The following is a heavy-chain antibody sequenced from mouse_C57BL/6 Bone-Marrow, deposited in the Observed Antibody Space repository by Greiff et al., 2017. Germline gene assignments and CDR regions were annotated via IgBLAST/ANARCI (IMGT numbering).Heavy chain of an antibody. D-gene: IGHD1-1*01. CDR3: ARGYYDVFDY. J-gene: IGHJ2*01. V-gene: IGHV1-26*01. CDR1: GYTFTDYY. CDR2: INPNNGGT. Sequence: EVQLQQSGPELVKPGASVKISCKASGYTFTDYYMNWVKQSHGKSLEWIGDINPNNGGTSYTQKFKGKATLTVNKSSSTAYMELRSLTSEDSAVYYCARGYYDVFDYWGQGTTLTVSS.